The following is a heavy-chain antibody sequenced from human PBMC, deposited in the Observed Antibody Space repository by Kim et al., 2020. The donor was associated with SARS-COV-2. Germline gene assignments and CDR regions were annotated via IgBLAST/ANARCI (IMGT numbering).Heavy chain of an antibody. V-gene: IGHV4-39*01. CDR3: TRQARISSGGEFDP. CDR1: GGSISSSDYY. J-gene: IGHJ5*02. D-gene: IGHD2-21*01. CDR2: IYYTGST. Sequence: SETLSLTCTVSGGSISSSDYYWGWIRQPPGKGLESIGTIYYTGSTYYNPSLKSRVTMSVDASKNQFSLKLSSVTAADTAVYYCTRQARISSGGEFDPWG.